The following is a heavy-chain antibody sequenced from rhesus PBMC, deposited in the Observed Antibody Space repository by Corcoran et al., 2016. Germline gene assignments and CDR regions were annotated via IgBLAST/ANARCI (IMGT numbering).Heavy chain of an antibody. CDR1: GFSLSTSGIG. CDR2: IYCDDDK. CDR3: ARTREYRPDY. J-gene: IGHJ4*01. V-gene: IGHV2S1*01. Sequence: QVTLKESGPALVKPTQTPTLTCTFSGFSLSTSGIGVGWLCLPPEKALEWLASIYCDDDKYCSTSLKSRLTISKDTSKNQVVLTMTNMDPVDTATYYCARTREYRPDYWGQGVLVTVSS. D-gene: IGHD4-23*01.